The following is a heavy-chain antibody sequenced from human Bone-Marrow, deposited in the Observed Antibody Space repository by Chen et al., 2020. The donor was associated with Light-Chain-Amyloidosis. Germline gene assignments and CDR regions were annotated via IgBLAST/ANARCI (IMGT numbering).Heavy chain of an antibody. J-gene: IGHJ3*02. CDR2: ISGNSDDI. CDR1: GFTFDDYA. D-gene: IGHD3-10*01. CDR3: AKDFHFGSGTSHGALDI. V-gene: IGHV3-9*01. Sequence: EVQLVESGGDLVQPGRSLRLSCIASGFTFDDYAMHWVRQVPGKGLEWVSVISGNSDDIGYADSVKGRFIISRDNAKNSLDLQMNSLRVEDTALYYCAKDFHFGSGTSHGALDIWGRGTMVTVSS.